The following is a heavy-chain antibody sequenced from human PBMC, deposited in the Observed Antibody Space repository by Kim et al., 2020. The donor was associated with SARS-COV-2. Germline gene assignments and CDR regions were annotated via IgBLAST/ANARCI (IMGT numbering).Heavy chain of an antibody. Sequence: GGSLRLSCAASGFTVSSNYMSWVRQAPGKGLQWLSVIYSGGSIYNADSVKGRFTISRDTSKNMLYLQMNNLRDDDTAVYYCARLRAPPGGDTNIWYAFDLWGQGTTVTVSS. CDR3: ARLRAPPGGDTNIWYAFDL. V-gene: IGHV3-53*01. D-gene: IGHD1-26*01. J-gene: IGHJ3*01. CDR2: IYSGGSI. CDR1: GFTVSSNY.